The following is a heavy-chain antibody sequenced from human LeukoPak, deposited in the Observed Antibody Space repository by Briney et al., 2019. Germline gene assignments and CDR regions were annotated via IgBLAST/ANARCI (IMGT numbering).Heavy chain of an antibody. Sequence: GGSLRLSCAASGFTVSSNYMSWVRQAPGKGLEWVSVIYSGGSTYYADSVKGRFTISRDNSKNTLYLQMNSLRAEDTAVYYCARVTPPRVAKPILWGQGTLVTVSS. CDR2: IYSGGST. CDR1: GFTVSSNY. J-gene: IGHJ4*02. D-gene: IGHD1-14*01. V-gene: IGHV3-66*01. CDR3: ARVTPPRVAKPIL.